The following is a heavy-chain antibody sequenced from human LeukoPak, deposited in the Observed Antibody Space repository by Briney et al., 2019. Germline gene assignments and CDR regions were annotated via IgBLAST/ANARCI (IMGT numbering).Heavy chain of an antibody. J-gene: IGHJ3*02. D-gene: IGHD2-15*01. Sequence: PSQTLSLTCTVSGGSISSGGHYWSWIRQHPGKGLEWIGYIYYSGSTYYNPSLKSRVTISVDTSKNQFSLKLSSVTAADTAVYYCARDGGRTPSGDAFDIWGQGTMVTVSS. V-gene: IGHV4-31*03. CDR1: GGSISSGGHY. CDR2: IYYSGST. CDR3: ARDGGRTPSGDAFDI.